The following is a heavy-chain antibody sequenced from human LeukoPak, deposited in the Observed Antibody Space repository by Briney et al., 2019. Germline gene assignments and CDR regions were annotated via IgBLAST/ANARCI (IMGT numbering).Heavy chain of an antibody. CDR3: VGGTFTYYYFDY. CDR1: GVSIRSYY. CDR2: FYYGGST. V-gene: IGHV4-59*01. J-gene: IGHJ4*02. Sequence: SETLSLTCSVSGVSIRSYYWSWIRQPPGKGLEWIGNFYYGGSTNYTPSLKSRVTISVDTSKNQFSLKLSSVTAADTAVYYCVGGTFTYYYFDYWGQGTLVTFSS. D-gene: IGHD1/OR15-1a*01.